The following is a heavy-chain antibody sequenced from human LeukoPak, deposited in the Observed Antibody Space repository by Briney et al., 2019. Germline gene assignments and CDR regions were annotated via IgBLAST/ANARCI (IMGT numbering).Heavy chain of an antibody. D-gene: IGHD4/OR15-4a*01. CDR1: GYTFSSYH. CDR2: INTNSGGT. V-gene: IGHV1-2*02. CDR3: ARGSNDYGSSRFDY. Sequence: ASVKVSCKASGYTFSSYHIHWVRQAPGQGLEWMGWINTNSGGTKDAQKFQGRVTMTWDTSINTAYMELSRLTSDDTAVYYCARGSNDYGSSRFDYWGQGTLVTVSS. J-gene: IGHJ4*02.